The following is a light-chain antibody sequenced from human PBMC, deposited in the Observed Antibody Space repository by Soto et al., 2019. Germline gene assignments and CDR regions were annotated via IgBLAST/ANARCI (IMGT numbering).Light chain of an antibody. V-gene: IGLV2-8*01. CDR1: RNDIGVYNF. CDR3: TSYAGSNTYG. J-gene: IGLJ1*01. CDR2: EVV. Sequence: QSALTQPASASGSPGQSVTISCTGTRNDIGVYNFVSWYQHHPGKAPRLIIYEVVQRPSGVPDRFSGSKSGNTASLTVSGLQAADEADYFCTSYAGSNTYGFGRGPKLTGL.